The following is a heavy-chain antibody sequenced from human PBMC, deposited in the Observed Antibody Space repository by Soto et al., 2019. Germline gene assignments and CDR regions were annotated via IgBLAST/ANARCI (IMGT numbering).Heavy chain of an antibody. CDR2: IYHSGST. CDR1: GGSFSSSNW. CDR3: ARVPRAAAGTD. J-gene: IGHJ4*02. Sequence: QVQLQESGPGLVKPSGTLSLTCAVSGGSFSSSNWWSWVRQPPGKGLAWIGEIYHSGSTNYNPSLMSRVTMSVGKSKNQFSLMLSSVTAADTAVYYCARVPRAAAGTDWGKGTLVTVSS. D-gene: IGHD6-13*01. V-gene: IGHV4-4*02.